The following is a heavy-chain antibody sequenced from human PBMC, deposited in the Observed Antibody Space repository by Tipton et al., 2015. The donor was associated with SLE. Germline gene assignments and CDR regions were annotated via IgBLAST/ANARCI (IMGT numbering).Heavy chain of an antibody. Sequence: GSLRLSCTASAFSVSRDYRSWVRQAPGKGLEWVSIIYGVGNTYYADSVKGRFTISTDNSKNTLYLQMNGLRPEDTAVYFCATASLGLQAHYWGQGTLVTVSS. J-gene: IGHJ4*02. V-gene: IGHV3-53*01. CDR2: IYGVGNT. CDR3: ATASLGLQAHY. CDR1: AFSVSRDY. D-gene: IGHD4-11*01.